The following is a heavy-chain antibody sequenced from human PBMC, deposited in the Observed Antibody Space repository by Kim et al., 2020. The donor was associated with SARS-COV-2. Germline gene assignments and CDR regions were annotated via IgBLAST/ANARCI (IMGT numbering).Heavy chain of an antibody. CDR3: ARERKLTGDPHYYFDY. J-gene: IGHJ4*02. CDR1: GFTFSSYA. CDR2: ISYDGSNK. Sequence: GGSLRLSCAASGFTFSSYAMHWVRQAPGKGLEWVAVISYDGSNKYYADSVKGRFTISRDNSKNTLYLQMNSLRAEDTAVYYCARERKLTGDPHYYFDYWGQGTLVTVSS. D-gene: IGHD7-27*01. V-gene: IGHV3-30*04.